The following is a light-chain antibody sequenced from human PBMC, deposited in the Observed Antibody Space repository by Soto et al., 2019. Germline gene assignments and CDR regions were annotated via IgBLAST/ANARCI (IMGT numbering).Light chain of an antibody. V-gene: IGLV2-8*01. CDR1: KNDIGVYDF. Sequence: QSALTQPPSVSGSPGQSVTISCTGTKNDIGVYDFVSWYQHHPGKAPRLIIYEVVQRPSGVPDRFSGSKSGNTASLTVSGLQAADEADYFCKSYAGSNTYVFGSGTKV. CDR2: EVV. J-gene: IGLJ1*01. CDR3: KSYAGSNTYV.